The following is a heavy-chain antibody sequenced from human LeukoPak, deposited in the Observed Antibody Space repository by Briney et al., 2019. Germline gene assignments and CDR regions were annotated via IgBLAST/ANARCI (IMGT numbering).Heavy chain of an antibody. J-gene: IGHJ6*03. CDR2: IYHSGST. CDR1: GDSISSYY. Sequence: PSETLSLTCSVSGDSISSYYWSWIRQPPGKGLEWIGYIYHSGSTNYNPSLKSRVTISVDTSKNQFSLKVNPVTAADTAVYYCARSAGRSYYYNYMDVWGKGTTVTVSS. V-gene: IGHV4-59*01. CDR3: ARSAGRSYYYNYMDV. D-gene: IGHD5-12*01.